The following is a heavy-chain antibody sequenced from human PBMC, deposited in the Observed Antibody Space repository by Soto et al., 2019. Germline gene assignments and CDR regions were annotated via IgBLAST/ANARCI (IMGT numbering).Heavy chain of an antibody. CDR3: AKDSSGYYPH. D-gene: IGHD3-22*01. CDR1: GFTFSSYG. CDR2: ISYDGSNK. V-gene: IGHV3-30*18. Sequence: GSLRLSCAASGFTFSSYGMHWVRQAPGKGLEWVAVISYDGSNKYYADSVKGRFTISRDNSKNTLYLQMNSLRAEDTAVYYCAKDSSGYYPHWGQGTLVTVSS. J-gene: IGHJ4*02.